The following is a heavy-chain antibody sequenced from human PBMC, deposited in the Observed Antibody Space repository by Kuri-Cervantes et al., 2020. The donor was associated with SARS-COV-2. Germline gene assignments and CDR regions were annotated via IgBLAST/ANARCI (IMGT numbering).Heavy chain of an antibody. CDR1: GGTFSSYA. V-gene: IGHV1-69*13. D-gene: IGHD4-23*01. CDR3: AADYGGNTYYYYYSMDV. Sequence: SVKVSCKASGGTFSSYAISWVRQAPGQGLEWMGGIIPIFGTANYAQKFQGRVTITADESTSTAYMELSSLRSEDTAVYYCAADYGGNTYYYYYSMDVWGQGTTVTVSS. J-gene: IGHJ6*02. CDR2: IIPIFGTA.